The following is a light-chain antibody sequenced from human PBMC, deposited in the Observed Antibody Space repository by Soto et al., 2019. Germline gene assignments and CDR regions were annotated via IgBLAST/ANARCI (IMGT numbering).Light chain of an antibody. CDR2: KAS. CDR3: QQYESYWT. J-gene: IGKJ1*01. Sequence: DIQMTQSPSTLSASVGDRVTITRRASQSINSWLAWYQQKPGKAPKLLIYKASNLESGVPSRFSGSGSGTEFTLTISSLQPDDCATYYCQQYESYWTFGQGTKVEIK. V-gene: IGKV1-5*03. CDR1: QSINSW.